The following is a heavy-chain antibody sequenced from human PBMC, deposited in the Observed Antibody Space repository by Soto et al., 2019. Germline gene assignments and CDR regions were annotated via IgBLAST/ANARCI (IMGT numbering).Heavy chain of an antibody. CDR1: GFTFSSYA. Sequence: EVQLLESGGGLVQPGGSLRLSCAASGFTFSSYAMSWVRQAPGKGLEWVSAISGSGGGTYYADSVKGRFTISRDNSKNTRYLQMNRLRAEDTAVYYCAKDPITSGYSSGWYRGGMDVWGQGTTVTVSS. CDR2: ISGSGGGT. J-gene: IGHJ6*02. V-gene: IGHV3-23*01. CDR3: AKDPITSGYSSGWYRGGMDV. D-gene: IGHD6-19*01.